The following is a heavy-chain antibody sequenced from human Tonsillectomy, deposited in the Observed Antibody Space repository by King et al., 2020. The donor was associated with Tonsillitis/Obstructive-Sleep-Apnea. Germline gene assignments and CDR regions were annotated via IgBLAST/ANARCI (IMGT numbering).Heavy chain of an antibody. J-gene: IGHJ3*02. Sequence: VQLQQWGAGLLKPSETLSLTCAVYGGSFSGYYWSWIRQPPGKGLEWIGEINHSGSTNYNPSLKSRVTISVDTSKNQFSLKLSSVTAADTAVYYCARISDYDFWRGPEVWICGQGTMVTVSS. CDR3: ARISDYDFWRGPEVWI. D-gene: IGHD3-3*01. CDR2: INHSGST. CDR1: GGSFSGYY. V-gene: IGHV4-34*01.